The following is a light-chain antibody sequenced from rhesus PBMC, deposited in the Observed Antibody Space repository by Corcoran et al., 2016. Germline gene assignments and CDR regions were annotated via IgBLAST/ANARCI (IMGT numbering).Light chain of an antibody. CDR2: DAP. J-gene: IGKJ2*01. Sequence: EVVLTQSPATLSLSPGERATLSCRASQSVSSRLAWYQQRPGQAPRLLIYDAPTSATGIPDRFSGSGSGTDFPLTISSLEPEVVGVFYCQQYSNWYIVGQGTKVEIK. CDR1: QSVSSR. V-gene: IGKV3-17*03. CDR3: QQYSNWYI.